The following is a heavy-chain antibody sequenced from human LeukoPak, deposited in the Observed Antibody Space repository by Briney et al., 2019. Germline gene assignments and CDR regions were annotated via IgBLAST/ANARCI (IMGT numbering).Heavy chain of an antibody. J-gene: IGHJ6*03. V-gene: IGHV3-33*01. Sequence: PGRSLRLSCAAPGFTFSSYAMHWVRQAPGKGLEWVALIWYDGSNKYYADSVKGRFTISRDNSKNTVYLQMNSLRAEDTAVYYCASAARYYYYMDVWGKGTTVTVSS. CDR1: GFTFSSYA. CDR2: IWYDGSNK. CDR3: ASAARYYYYMDV.